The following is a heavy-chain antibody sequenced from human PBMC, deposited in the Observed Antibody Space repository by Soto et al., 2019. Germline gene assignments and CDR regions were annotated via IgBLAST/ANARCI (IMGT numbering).Heavy chain of an antibody. Sequence: GGSLILSCAAAGFTFRNYAMSWVRQAPGKGLEWVSGLSGDGDYTNYADSVKGRFTISRDNSKKTLYLQMNSLRVEDTAVYYCAKGFYNSGSYDYWGQGTLVTVSS. V-gene: IGHV3-23*01. CDR1: GFTFRNYA. CDR3: AKGFYNSGSYDY. D-gene: IGHD1-26*01. CDR2: LSGDGDYT. J-gene: IGHJ4*02.